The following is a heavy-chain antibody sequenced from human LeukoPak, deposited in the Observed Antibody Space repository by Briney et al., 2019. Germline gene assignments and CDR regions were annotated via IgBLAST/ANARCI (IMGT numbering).Heavy chain of an antibody. CDR1: GYTFTGYY. CDR3: ARVRVGATIHHIDY. CDR2: INPNSGGT. D-gene: IGHD1-26*01. J-gene: IGHJ4*02. Sequence: ASVKVSCKASGYTFTGYYMHWVRQAPGQGLEWMGWINPNSGGTNYAQKFQGRVTMTRDTSISTAYMELSRLRSDDTAVYYCARVRVGATIHHIDYWGQGTLVTVSS. V-gene: IGHV1-2*02.